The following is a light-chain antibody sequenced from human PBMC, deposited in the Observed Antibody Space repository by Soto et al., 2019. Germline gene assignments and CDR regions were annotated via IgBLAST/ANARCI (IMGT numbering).Light chain of an antibody. CDR1: ISDVGGYNY. Sequence: QSALTQPASVSGSPGQSITISFTGTISDVGGYNYVSWYQQHPGKAPKLMIYEVSNRPSGVSNRFSGSKSGNTASLTISGLQAEDEADYYCSSYTSSSTYVFGTGTKLTVL. V-gene: IGLV2-14*01. J-gene: IGLJ1*01. CDR2: EVS. CDR3: SSYTSSSTYV.